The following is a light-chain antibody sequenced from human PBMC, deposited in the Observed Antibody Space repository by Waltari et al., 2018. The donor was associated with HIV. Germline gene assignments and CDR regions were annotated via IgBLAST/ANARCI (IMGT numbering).Light chain of an antibody. J-gene: IGLJ2*01. CDR2: EVS. CDR1: TSVLGCSNS. Sequence: QPALTQPPSASGPPGQSVTLSCTGATSVLGCSNSVSWYQQRPGKAPKVIISEVSKRSSGVPNRYSGSTSGNTASLTVSGLQADDEAEYFCSFYGGSNILVFGGGTKLTDL. CDR3: SFYGGSNILV. V-gene: IGLV2-8*01.